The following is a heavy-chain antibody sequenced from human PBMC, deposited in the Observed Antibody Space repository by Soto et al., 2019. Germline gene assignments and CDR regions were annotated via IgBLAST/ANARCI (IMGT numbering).Heavy chain of an antibody. J-gene: IGHJ6*02. V-gene: IGHV1-69*12. CDR2: IIPIFGTA. D-gene: IGHD3-3*02. CDR3: ARDPQLFWSGYQYYYYGMDV. Sequence: QVQLVQSGAEVKKPGSSVKVSCKASGGTFSSYAISWVRQAPGQGLEWMGGIIPIFGTANYAQKFQGRVTITADESSITSYRXLSSLRSEDTAVYYCARDPQLFWSGYQYYYYGMDVWGQGTTVTVSS. CDR1: GGTFSSYA.